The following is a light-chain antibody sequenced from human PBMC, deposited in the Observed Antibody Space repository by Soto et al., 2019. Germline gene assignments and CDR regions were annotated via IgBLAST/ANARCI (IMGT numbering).Light chain of an antibody. J-gene: IGKJ4*02. Sequence: EIVLTQSPASLSLSPGERATLSCRASQSVDSYLVWYQQKPGQAPRLLIFGASNRATGIPARFSGSGSGTEFTLTISSLQSEDFAVYYCQQYNNWPWTFGGGTKVDIK. CDR1: QSVDSY. CDR2: GAS. V-gene: IGKV3D-15*01. CDR3: QQYNNWPWT.